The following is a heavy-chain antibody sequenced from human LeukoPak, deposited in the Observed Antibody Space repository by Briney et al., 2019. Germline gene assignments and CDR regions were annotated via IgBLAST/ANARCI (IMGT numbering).Heavy chain of an antibody. D-gene: IGHD3-22*01. CDR3: AKRGVVIRVILVGFRKQAYYFDS. CDR1: GITLSNYG. Sequence: GGSLRLSCAVSGITLSNYGMSWVRQAPGKGLQWVAGISDTGGTITYADSVSGRFTISRDNAKNTLYLQMNSLRAEDTAVYFCAKRGVVIRVILVGFRKQAYYFDSWGHGALVTDSS. CDR2: ISDTGGTI. V-gene: IGHV3-23*01. J-gene: IGHJ4*03.